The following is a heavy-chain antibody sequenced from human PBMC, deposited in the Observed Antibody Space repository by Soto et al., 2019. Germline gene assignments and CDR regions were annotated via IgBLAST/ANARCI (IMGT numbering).Heavy chain of an antibody. CDR3: ARGIVLMVYAIPSPRYGMDV. Sequence: QTLSLTCAISGDSVSSNSAAWNWIRQSPSRGLEWLGRTYYRSKWYNDYAVSAKSRITINPDTSKNQFSLQLNSVTPEDTAVYYCARGIVLMVYAIPSPRYGMDVWGQGTTVTVSS. V-gene: IGHV6-1*01. CDR1: GDSVSSNSAA. J-gene: IGHJ6*02. CDR2: TYYRSKWYN. D-gene: IGHD2-8*01.